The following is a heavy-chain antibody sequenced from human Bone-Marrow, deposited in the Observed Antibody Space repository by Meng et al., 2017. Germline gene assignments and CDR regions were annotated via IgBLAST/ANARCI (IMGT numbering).Heavy chain of an antibody. J-gene: IGHJ3*02. CDR1: GYTFTSYD. D-gene: IGHD3-22*01. CDR2: MNPNSGNT. CDR3: ARSYYDSSGYRNFPFDAFDI. V-gene: IGHV1-8*03. Sequence: ASVKVSCKASGYTFTSYDINWVRQATGQGLEWMGWMNPNSGNTGYAQKFQGRVTITRNTSISTAYMELSSLRSEDTAVYYCARSYYDSSGYRNFPFDAFDIWGQGKMVTVSS.